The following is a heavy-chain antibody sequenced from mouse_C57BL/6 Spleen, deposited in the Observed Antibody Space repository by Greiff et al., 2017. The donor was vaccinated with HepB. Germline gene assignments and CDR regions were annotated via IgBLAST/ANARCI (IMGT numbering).Heavy chain of an antibody. CDR2: ISSGSSTI. V-gene: IGHV5-17*01. CDR1: GFTFSDYG. CDR3: ARRPPGGYFDV. D-gene: IGHD6-1*01. Sequence: EVQVVESGGGLVKPGGSLKLSCAASGFTFSDYGMHWVRQAPEKGLEWVAYISSGSSTIYYADTVKGRFTISRDNAKNILFLQMTSLRSEDTAMYYCARRPPGGYFDVWGTGTTVTVSS. J-gene: IGHJ1*03.